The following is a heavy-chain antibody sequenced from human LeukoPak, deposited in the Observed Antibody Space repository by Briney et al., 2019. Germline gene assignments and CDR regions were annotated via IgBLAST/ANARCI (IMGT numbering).Heavy chain of an antibody. CDR3: ARDAKYSSSWYDLYYYYYYMDV. CDR1: GFTFSSYE. CDR2: ISSSSSYI. Sequence: PGGSLRLSCAASGFTFSSYEMNWVRQAPGKGLEWVSSISSSSSYIYYADSVKGRFTISRDNAKNSLYLQMNSLRAEDTAVYYCARDAKYSSSWYDLYYYYYYMDVWGKGTTVTVSS. D-gene: IGHD6-13*01. V-gene: IGHV3-21*01. J-gene: IGHJ6*03.